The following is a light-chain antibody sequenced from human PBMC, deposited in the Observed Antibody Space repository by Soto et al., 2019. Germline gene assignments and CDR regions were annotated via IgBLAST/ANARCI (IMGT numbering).Light chain of an antibody. CDR3: QSYDSSLRGVV. Sequence: QSVLTQPPSVSGPPGQRVTISCTGSSSNIGAGYDVHWYQQLPGTAPKLLIYGNSNRPSGVPDRFSGYKSGTSASLAITGLQAEDEADYYCQSYDSSLRGVVFGGGTKVTVL. CDR1: SSNIGAGYD. J-gene: IGLJ2*01. CDR2: GNS. V-gene: IGLV1-40*01.